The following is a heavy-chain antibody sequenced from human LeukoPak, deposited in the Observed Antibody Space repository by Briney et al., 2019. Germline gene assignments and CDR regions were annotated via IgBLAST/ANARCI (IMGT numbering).Heavy chain of an antibody. J-gene: IGHJ6*02. Sequence: ASVKVSCEASGYTFTGYYMHWVRQAPGQGLEWMGWINPNSGGTNYAQKFQGRVTMTRDTSISTAYMELSRLRSDDTAVYYCARDLCIAAAGRGYYYYGMDVWGQGTTVTVSS. CDR2: INPNSGGT. D-gene: IGHD6-13*01. CDR1: GYTFTGYY. V-gene: IGHV1-2*02. CDR3: ARDLCIAAAGRGYYYYGMDV.